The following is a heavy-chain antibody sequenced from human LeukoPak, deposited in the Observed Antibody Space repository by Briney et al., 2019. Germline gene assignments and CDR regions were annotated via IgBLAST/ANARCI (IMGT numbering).Heavy chain of an antibody. J-gene: IGHJ4*02. CDR2: INHSGST. V-gene: IGHV4-34*01. CDR3: ARAMRYYYDSSGLYY. Sequence: SETLSLTCAVYGGSFSGYYWSWIRQPPGKGLEWIGEINHSGSTNYNPSLKSRVAISVDTSKNQFSLKLSSVTAADTAVYYCARAMRYYYDSSGLYYWGQGTLVTVSS. D-gene: IGHD3-22*01. CDR1: GGSFSGYY.